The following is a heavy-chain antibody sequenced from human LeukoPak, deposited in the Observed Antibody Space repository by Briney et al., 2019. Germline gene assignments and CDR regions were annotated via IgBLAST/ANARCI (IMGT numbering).Heavy chain of an antibody. J-gene: IGHJ4*02. V-gene: IGHV4-34*01. D-gene: IGHD3-10*01. CDR2: INHSGST. CDR3: ARVLSGSGSYFPYYFDY. Sequence: SETLSLTCAVYGGSFSGYYWSWIRQPPGKGLEWIGEINHSGSTYYNPSLRSRVTISVDTSKNQFSLKLTSVTAADTAVYYCARVLSGSGSYFPYYFDYWGQGTLVTVSS. CDR1: GGSFSGYY.